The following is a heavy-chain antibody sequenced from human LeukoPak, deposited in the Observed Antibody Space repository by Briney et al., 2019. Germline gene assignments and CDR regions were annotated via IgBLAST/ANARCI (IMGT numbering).Heavy chain of an antibody. V-gene: IGHV1-2*02. Sequence: ASVKVSCKASGYTFTGYYMHWVRQAPGQGLERMGWINPNSGGTNYAQKFQGRVTMTRDTSTSTAYMELSRLRSDDTAVYYCARISITGTTVYYMDVWGKGTTVTVSS. CDR3: ARISITGTTVYYMDV. CDR1: GYTFTGYY. J-gene: IGHJ6*03. CDR2: INPNSGGT. D-gene: IGHD1-7*01.